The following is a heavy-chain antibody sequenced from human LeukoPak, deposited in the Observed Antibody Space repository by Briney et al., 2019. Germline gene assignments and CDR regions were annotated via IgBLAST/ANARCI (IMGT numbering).Heavy chain of an antibody. D-gene: IGHD3-3*02. CDR3: ARSPGRSIRLPYGMLL. V-gene: IGHV1-2*02. CDR1: GYTFTGYY. CDR2: IGSNSGGT. Sequence: ASVKASCKASGYTFTGYYIHWVRQAPGQGLEWMGWIGSNSGGTRYAQKCQDRVTMTRDTSISTVYMELNSLRSDDTAVYYCARSPGRSIRLPYGMLLWGQGTTVIVSS. J-gene: IGHJ6*02.